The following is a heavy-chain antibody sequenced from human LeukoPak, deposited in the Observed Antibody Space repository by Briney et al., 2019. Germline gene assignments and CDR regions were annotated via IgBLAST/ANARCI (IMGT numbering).Heavy chain of an antibody. Sequence: SVKVSCKASGFTFTSSAMQWVRQARGQRLEWIGWIVVGSGNTNYAQEFQERVTITRDMSTSTAYMELSSLRSEDTAVYYCAAMVRGYSYHYYYMDVWGKGTTVTVSS. J-gene: IGHJ6*03. CDR2: IVVGSGNT. CDR1: GFTFTSSA. CDR3: AAMVRGYSYHYYYMDV. D-gene: IGHD5-18*01. V-gene: IGHV1-58*02.